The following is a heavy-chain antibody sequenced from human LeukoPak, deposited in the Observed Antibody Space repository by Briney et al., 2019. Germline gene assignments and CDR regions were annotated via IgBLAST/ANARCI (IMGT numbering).Heavy chain of an antibody. J-gene: IGHJ5*02. D-gene: IGHD6-13*01. CDR1: GGSFSGYY. V-gene: IGHV4-34*01. CDR3: ARWARAAAAGYNWFDP. CDR2: INHSGST. Sequence: TSSETLSLTCAVYGGSFSGYYWSWIRQPPGKGLEWIGEINHSGSTNYNPSLKSRVTISVDTSKNQFSLKLSSVTAADTAVYYCARWARAAAAGYNWFDPWGQGTLVTVSS.